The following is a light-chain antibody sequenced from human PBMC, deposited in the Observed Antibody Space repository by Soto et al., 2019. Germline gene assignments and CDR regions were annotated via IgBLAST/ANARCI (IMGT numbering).Light chain of an antibody. CDR3: LQYDSAQQT. CDR2: GAS. CDR1: LGISDS. J-gene: IGKJ4*01. V-gene: IGKV1-27*01. Sequence: DIQMTQSPPSLSASVGDRVTITCRASLGISDSLAWFQQRPGQAPRLLIHGASTLQSGVTSRLSGSGSGPDFHLTIDRLQPQDVASYLCLQYDSAQQTFGGGTKVE.